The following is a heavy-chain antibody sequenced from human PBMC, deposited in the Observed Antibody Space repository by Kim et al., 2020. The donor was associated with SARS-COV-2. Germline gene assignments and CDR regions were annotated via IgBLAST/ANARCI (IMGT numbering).Heavy chain of an antibody. V-gene: IGHV5-51*01. CDR2: IYPRDSDT. CDR3: AILLGNWNDVQWFDS. Sequence: GESLKISCKGSGYSFTNFWVGWVRQMPGKGLEWMGIIYPRDSDTRYRPSFQGQVTISADKSISTAYLQWGSMKASDTAMYYCAILLGNWNDVQWFDSWGQGTLVTVSS. J-gene: IGHJ5*01. CDR1: GYSFTNFW. D-gene: IGHD1-1*01.